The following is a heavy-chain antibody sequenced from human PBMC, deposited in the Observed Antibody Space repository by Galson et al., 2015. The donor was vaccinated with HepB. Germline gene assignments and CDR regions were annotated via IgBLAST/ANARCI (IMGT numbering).Heavy chain of an antibody. V-gene: IGHV1-18*01. J-gene: IGHJ4*02. CDR2: INTYNGNT. Sequence: SVKVSCKASGYIFTDSGFRWVRQAPGQGLEWVGLINTYNGNTNFAQKFQGRVSMTTNTSTTTVYMYLRSLTSDDTAVYYCARVARTSYYFDYWGQGTLVTVSS. CDR3: ARVARTSYYFDY. CDR1: GYIFTDSG.